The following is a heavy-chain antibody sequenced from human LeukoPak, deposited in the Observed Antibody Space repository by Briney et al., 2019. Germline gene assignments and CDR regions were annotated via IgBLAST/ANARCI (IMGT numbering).Heavy chain of an antibody. D-gene: IGHD2-2*01. Sequence: GESLQISCKCSGSSFTSYWIGWVRQLPGKGLEWMGIIYPGDSDTRYSPSFQGQVHISVDKSISTAYLQWSSLKASDTAIYYCAKIDRQYCSRSSCYALDYWGQGTQVTVSS. V-gene: IGHV5-51*01. CDR3: AKIDRQYCSRSSCYALDY. CDR2: IYPGDSDT. CDR1: GSSFTSYW. J-gene: IGHJ4*02.